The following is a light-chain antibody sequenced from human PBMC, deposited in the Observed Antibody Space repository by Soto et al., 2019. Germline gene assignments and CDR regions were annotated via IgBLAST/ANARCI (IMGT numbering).Light chain of an antibody. CDR3: QQYNNWPYT. J-gene: IGKJ2*01. Sequence: EIVMTQSPATLSVSPGERATLSCRASQSVSSNLAWYQQKPGQAPRLLIYGASTRATGIPARLSGSGSGTEFTLTISSLPSEDFEVYYCQQYNNWPYTFGQGTKLEIK. CDR1: QSVSSN. CDR2: GAS. V-gene: IGKV3-15*01.